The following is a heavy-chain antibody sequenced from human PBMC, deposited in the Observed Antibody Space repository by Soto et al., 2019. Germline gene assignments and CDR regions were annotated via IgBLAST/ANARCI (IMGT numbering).Heavy chain of an antibody. CDR3: ASDNYYDSSGYYRAGWFDP. CDR2: IIPIFGTA. J-gene: IGHJ5*02. D-gene: IGHD3-22*01. CDR1: GGTFSSYA. Sequence: QVQLVQSGAEVKKPGSSVKVSCKASGGTFSSYAISWVRQAPGQGLEWMGGIIPIFGTANYAQKFQGRVTITADESTSTAYMELSSLRSEDTAVYYCASDNYYDSSGYYRAGWFDPWGQGTLVTVSS. V-gene: IGHV1-69*01.